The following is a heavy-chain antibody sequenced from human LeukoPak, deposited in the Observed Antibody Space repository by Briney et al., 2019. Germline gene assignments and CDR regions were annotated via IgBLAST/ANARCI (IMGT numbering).Heavy chain of an antibody. V-gene: IGHV1-58*02. J-gene: IGHJ5*02. CDR1: GFTFTNSP. CDR3: ARGGSSGWYVQNYFDT. CDR2: IVVGSYNT. Sequence: SVKVSCKASGFTFTNSPMQWVRQARGQRLEWIGWIVVGSYNTDYAQKFQERVTMTRDTSISTAYMELSRLRSDDTAVYYCARGGSSGWYVQNYFDTWGQGTLVTVSS. D-gene: IGHD6-19*01.